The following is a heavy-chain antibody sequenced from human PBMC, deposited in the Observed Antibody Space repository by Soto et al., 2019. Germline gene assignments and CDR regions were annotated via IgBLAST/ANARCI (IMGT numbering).Heavy chain of an antibody. V-gene: IGHV4-39*01. Sequence: SGTLSLTCTVSGGSISSSSYYWGWIRQPPGKGLEWIGSMYYSGTTFFNPSLKSRVTISVDTSKNQLSLKLSSVTASDTAVYYCARNPYSAPYIVVVASSIVLDAFDIWGQGAMVTVS. CDR3: ARNPYSAPYIVVVASSIVLDAFDI. J-gene: IGHJ3*02. D-gene: IGHD2-2*01. CDR2: MYYSGTT. CDR1: GGSISSSSYY.